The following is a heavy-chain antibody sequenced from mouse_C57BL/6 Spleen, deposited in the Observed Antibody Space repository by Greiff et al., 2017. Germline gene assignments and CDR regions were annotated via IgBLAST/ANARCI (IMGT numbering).Heavy chain of an antibody. CDR3: ARYKQYYFDY. V-gene: IGHV7-3*01. Sequence: VKLVESGGGLVQPGGSLSLSCAASGFTFTAYYMSWFRQPPGKALEWLGFIRHKANGYTTEYSASVKGRFTISNDNSQSILYLQMNALRAEDSATYYCARYKQYYFDYWGQGTTLTVSS. CDR2: IRHKANGYTT. CDR1: GFTFTAYY. J-gene: IGHJ2*01.